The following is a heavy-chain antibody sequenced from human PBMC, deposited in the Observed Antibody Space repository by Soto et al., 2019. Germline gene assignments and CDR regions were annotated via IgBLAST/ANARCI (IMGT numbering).Heavy chain of an antibody. J-gene: IGHJ5*02. CDR1: GYTFTSYG. CDR2: ISAYNGNT. V-gene: IGHV1-18*01. CDR3: AGAAAVGSGWFDL. Sequence: QVQLVQSGAEVKKPGASVKVSCKASGYTFTSYGISWVRQAPGQGLEWTGWISAYNGNTNYAQKLQGRVTMTTDTSTSTGYMELRSLGSGDTAVFFCAGAAAVGSGWFDLWGQGTLVTVSS. D-gene: IGHD3-10*01.